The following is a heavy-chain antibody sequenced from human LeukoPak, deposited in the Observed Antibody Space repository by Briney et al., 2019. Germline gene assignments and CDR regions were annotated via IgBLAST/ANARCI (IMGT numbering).Heavy chain of an antibody. V-gene: IGHV1-18*01. Sequence: ASVKVSCKASGYTFNNYGINWVRQAPGQGLEWMGWISTYKGYTNYTQKLQGRVTMTTDISTSTAYMELRSLISDDPAVYFCARAAVVAAGSIGWFDPWGQGTLVTVSS. CDR3: ARAAVVAAGSIGWFDP. D-gene: IGHD6-13*01. J-gene: IGHJ5*02. CDR2: ISTYKGYT. CDR1: GYTFNNYG.